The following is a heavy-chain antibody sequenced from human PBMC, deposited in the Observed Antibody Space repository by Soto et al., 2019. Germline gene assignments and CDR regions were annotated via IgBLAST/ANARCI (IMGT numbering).Heavy chain of an antibody. Sequence: FKRVFKAVAEFNSGDHGRRRVRQAPGKGLEWVAVIWYDGSNKYYADSVKGRFTISRDNSKNTLYLQMNSLRAEVMVKYYGARDNLLRDLDYWGQGSPVTVSS. CDR2: IWYDGSNK. J-gene: IGHJ4*02. CDR3: ARDNLLRDLDY. V-gene: IGHV3-33*08. CDR1: EFNSGDHG.